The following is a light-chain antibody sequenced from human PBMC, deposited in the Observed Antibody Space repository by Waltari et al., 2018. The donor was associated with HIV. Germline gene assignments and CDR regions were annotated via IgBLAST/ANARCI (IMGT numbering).Light chain of an antibody. CDR2: GEN. CDR3: NSRDSSGHWF. CDR1: SSRSYY. V-gene: IGLV3-19*01. J-gene: IGLJ3*02. Sequence: SSELAQDPAVSVALGQTVRITCQGDSSRSYYDSWYQQKPGQAPVLVVYGENNRPSGIPDRFSGSRSGNTASLTIAGAQTEDEADYYCNSRDSSGHWFFGGGTKVTVL.